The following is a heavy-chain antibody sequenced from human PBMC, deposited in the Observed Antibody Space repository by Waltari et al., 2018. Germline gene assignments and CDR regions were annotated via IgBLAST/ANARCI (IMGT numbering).Heavy chain of an antibody. D-gene: IGHD3-10*01. CDR2: MKPKSGNT. J-gene: IGHJ4*02. CDR1: GYPLPSYD. V-gene: IGHV1-8*01. Sequence: QVQLVQSGAEVKKPGASVKVSCWASGYPLPSYDINWVRQAPGQGLEWMGWMKPKSGNTGYAQKFQGRVTMTRDTSIDTAYMELSSLRSEDTAVYYCARVATLWVGDPPSLDFWGQGTLVTVSS. CDR3: ARVATLWVGDPPSLDF.